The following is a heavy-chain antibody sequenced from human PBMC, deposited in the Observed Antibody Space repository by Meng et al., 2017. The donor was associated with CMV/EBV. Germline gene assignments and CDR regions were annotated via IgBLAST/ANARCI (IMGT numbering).Heavy chain of an antibody. J-gene: IGHJ6*02. CDR2: MNPNSGNT. D-gene: IGHD3-3*01. CDR1: GYTFTSYD. Sequence: ASVKVSCKASGYTFTSYDINWVRQATGQGLEGMGWMNPNSGNTGYAQKFQGRVTMTRNTSISTAYMELSSLRSEDTAVYYCARGDYDFWSGYYSWYYYGMDVWGQGTTVTVSS. V-gene: IGHV1-8*01. CDR3: ARGDYDFWSGYYSWYYYGMDV.